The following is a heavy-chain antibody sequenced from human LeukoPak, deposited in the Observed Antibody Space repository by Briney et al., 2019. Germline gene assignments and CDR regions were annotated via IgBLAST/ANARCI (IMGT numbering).Heavy chain of an antibody. CDR1: GFSLNDNGMC. D-gene: IGHD2-15*01. CDR3: GRMGVDRRYCSDSACRMGISYYFYMDV. V-gene: IGHV2-70*11. Sequence: SGPALVKPTQTLTLTCTFPGFSLNDNGMCVNWIRQSPGKALEWLARIDWADYEYYNTSLKTRLTISKDTSKNQVLLTMTNMDPVDAATYYCGRMGVDRRYCSDSACRMGISYYFYMDVWGKGTTVTVSS. J-gene: IGHJ6*03. CDR2: IDWADYE.